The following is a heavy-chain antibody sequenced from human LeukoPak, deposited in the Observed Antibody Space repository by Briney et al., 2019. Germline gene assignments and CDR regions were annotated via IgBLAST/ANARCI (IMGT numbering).Heavy chain of an antibody. D-gene: IGHD5-18*01. CDR1: GFTFSSYA. CDR3: AKDPYSYGPPYYFDY. CDR2: ISGSGGST. V-gene: IGHV3-23*01. J-gene: IGHJ4*02. Sequence: PGGSLRLSCAASGFTFSSYAMSWVRQAPGKGLEWVSAISGSGGSTYYADSVKGRFTISRDNSKNTLYLQMNSLRAEDTAVYHCAKDPYSYGPPYYFDYWGQGTLVTVSS.